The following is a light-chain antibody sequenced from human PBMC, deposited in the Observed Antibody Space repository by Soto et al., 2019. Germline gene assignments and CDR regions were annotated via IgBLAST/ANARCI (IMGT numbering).Light chain of an antibody. CDR2: DDR. CDR3: EVWDNSRDVVV. J-gene: IGLJ3*02. V-gene: IGLV3-21*02. Sequence: SYELTQAPSVSVGPGQTARITCAGNNLGEKSVHWYKQRPGQAPILVIFDDRDRASGIPERISGSNSDNTATLTISGVEAADEADYFCEVWDNSRDVVVFGGGTKLTVL. CDR1: NLGEKS.